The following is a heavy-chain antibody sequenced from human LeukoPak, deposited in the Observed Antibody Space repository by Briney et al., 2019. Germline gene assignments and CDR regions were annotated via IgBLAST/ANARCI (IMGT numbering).Heavy chain of an antibody. J-gene: IGHJ6*02. V-gene: IGHV3-21*04. CDR2: ISSSSSYI. Sequence: GGSLRLSCAASGFTFSSYSMNWVRQAPGKGLEWVSSISSSSSYIYYADSVKGRFTISRDNAKNSLYLQMNSLRAEDTAVYYCARDSHYDILTGDYGMDVWGQGTTVTVSS. CDR1: GFTFSSYS. D-gene: IGHD3-9*01. CDR3: ARDSHYDILTGDYGMDV.